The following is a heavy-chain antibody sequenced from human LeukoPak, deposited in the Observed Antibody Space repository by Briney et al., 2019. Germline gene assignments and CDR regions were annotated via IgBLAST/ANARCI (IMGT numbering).Heavy chain of an antibody. D-gene: IGHD1-26*01. V-gene: IGHV3-21*01. CDR3: ARDPSGRFAFDI. Sequence: GGSLRLSCAASGFTFSSYSMNWVRQAPGKGLEWVSSISSSSSYIYYADSVKARFTISRDNAKNSLYLQMNSLRAEDTAVYYCARDPSGRFAFDIWGQGTMVTVSS. CDR1: GFTFSSYS. J-gene: IGHJ3*02. CDR2: ISSSSSYI.